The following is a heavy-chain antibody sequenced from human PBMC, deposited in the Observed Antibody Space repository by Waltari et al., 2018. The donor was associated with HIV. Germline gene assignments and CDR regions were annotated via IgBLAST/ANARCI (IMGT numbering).Heavy chain of an antibody. CDR2: ISNDGSNK. J-gene: IGHJ6*02. D-gene: IGHD3-16*01. Sequence: QVQLVESGGGVVQPGWSLRLSCAASGLTFSSYAMHRVRQAPGKGLEWVAVISNDGSNKYYADSVKGRFTISRDNSKNTLYLQMNSLRAEDTAVYYCARDWGSLRDDYYYYGMDVWGQGTTVTVSS. CDR1: GLTFSSYA. CDR3: ARDWGSLRDDYYYYGMDV. V-gene: IGHV3-30*04.